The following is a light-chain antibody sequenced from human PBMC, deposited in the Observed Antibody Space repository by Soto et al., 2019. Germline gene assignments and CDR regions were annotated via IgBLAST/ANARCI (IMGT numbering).Light chain of an antibody. Sequence: EIVLTQSPSTLSFSPVERSTLSCRASQSVSSYLAWYQQKPGQAPRLLIYDASNRATGIPARFSGSGSGTDFTLTISSLEPEDFAVYYCQQRSNWPPTFGQGTKVDIK. CDR1: QSVSSY. CDR3: QQRSNWPPT. J-gene: IGKJ1*01. V-gene: IGKV3-11*01. CDR2: DAS.